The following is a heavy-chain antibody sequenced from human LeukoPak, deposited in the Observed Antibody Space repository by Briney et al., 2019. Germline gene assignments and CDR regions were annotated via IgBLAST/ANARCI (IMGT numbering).Heavy chain of an antibody. Sequence: PGGSLRLSCAASGFTFSSYAMSWVRQAPGKGLEWVSAISVSGGRTYYPDSVKGRFTISRDNAKNTLYLQMNRLRAEDTAVYYCAKPIVGITRGSDYWGQGTLVTVSS. CDR1: GFTFSSYA. CDR2: ISVSGGRT. CDR3: AKPIVGITRGSDY. V-gene: IGHV3-23*01. D-gene: IGHD1-26*01. J-gene: IGHJ4*02.